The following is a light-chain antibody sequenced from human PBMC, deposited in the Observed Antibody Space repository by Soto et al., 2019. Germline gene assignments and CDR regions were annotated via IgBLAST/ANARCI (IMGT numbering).Light chain of an antibody. V-gene: IGKV4-1*01. CDR1: QGGLSSSNSRNF. J-gene: IGKJ4*01. CDR2: WAS. CDR3: QQYYNTPIT. Sequence: ESLTVTLGDRATMSSKTCQGGLSSSNSRNFLAWYQQKPGQPPRLLIYWASTRESGVPDRFSGSGSGTDSTLTITSLQAEDVAVYYCQQYYNTPITFGGGTNVDIK.